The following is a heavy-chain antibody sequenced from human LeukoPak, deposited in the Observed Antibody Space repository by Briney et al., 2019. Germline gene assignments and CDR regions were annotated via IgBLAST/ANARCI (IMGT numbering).Heavy chain of an antibody. D-gene: IGHD3-10*01. V-gene: IGHV1-69*05. J-gene: IGHJ4*02. CDR1: GGTFSSYA. CDR2: IIPIFGTA. CDR3: ARDLPPYYYGSGSCDY. Sequence: SVKVSCKASGGTFSSYAISWVRQAPGQGGEWRGRIIPIFGTANYAQKFQGRVTITTDESTSTAYMELSSLRSEDTAVYYCARDLPPYYYGSGSCDYWGQGTLVTVSS.